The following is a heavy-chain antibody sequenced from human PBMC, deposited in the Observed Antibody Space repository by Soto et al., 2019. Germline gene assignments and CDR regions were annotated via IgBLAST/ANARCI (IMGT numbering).Heavy chain of an antibody. CDR2: ISDTGTGT. V-gene: IGHV3-23*01. CDR1: GFVFSSYA. J-gene: IGHJ4*02. CDR3: AKKGSATVSSRVNY. D-gene: IGHD4-4*01. Sequence: EVQLLESGGGLVQPGGSLRLSCEASGFVFSSYAMTWVRQAPGKGLEWVSSISDTGTGTFHADSVKGRFIISRDNSKNTKDLQMNNLRAEDTAVYYCAKKGSATVSSRVNYWGQGTLVTVSS.